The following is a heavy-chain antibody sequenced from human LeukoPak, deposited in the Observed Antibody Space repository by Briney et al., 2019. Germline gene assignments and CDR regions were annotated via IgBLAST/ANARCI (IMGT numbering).Heavy chain of an antibody. CDR1: GLTFSSYW. Sequence: GGSLRLSCVASGLTFSSYWMTWVRQAPGKGLEWVSSISSSSSYIYYADSVKGRSTISRDNAKNSLYLQMNSLRAEDTAVYYCASLYCSSTSCLLWGQGTLVTVSS. V-gene: IGHV3-21*01. J-gene: IGHJ4*02. D-gene: IGHD2-2*01. CDR2: ISSSSSYI. CDR3: ASLYCSSTSCLL.